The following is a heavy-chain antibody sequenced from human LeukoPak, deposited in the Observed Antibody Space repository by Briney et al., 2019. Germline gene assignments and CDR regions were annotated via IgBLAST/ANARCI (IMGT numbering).Heavy chain of an antibody. CDR3: ARGAYGSGSYGDNWFDP. CDR2: IYSGGST. V-gene: IGHV3-66*01. Sequence: GGSLRLSCAASGLTVSSNYMNWVRQAPGKGLEWVSVIYSGGSTYYADSVKGRFTISRDNSKNTLYLQMNSLRAEDAAVYYCARGAYGSGSYGDNWFDPWGQGTLVTVSS. J-gene: IGHJ5*02. CDR1: GLTVSSNY. D-gene: IGHD3-10*01.